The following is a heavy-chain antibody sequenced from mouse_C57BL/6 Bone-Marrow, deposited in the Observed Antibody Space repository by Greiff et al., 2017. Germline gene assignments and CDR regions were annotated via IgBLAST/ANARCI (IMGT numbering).Heavy chain of an antibody. V-gene: IGHV1-69*01. CDR2: IDPSDSYT. CDR1: GYTFTSYW. D-gene: IGHD2-1*01. Sequence: VQLQQPGAELVMPGASVKLSCKTSGYTFTSYWMHWVKQRPGQGLEWIGEIDPSDSYTKYNQKFKGKSTLTVDKSSSTAYMQLSSRTSEDSAVYYCARLTIYYGNYTWFAYWGQGTLVTVSA. CDR3: ARLTIYYGNYTWFAY. J-gene: IGHJ3*01.